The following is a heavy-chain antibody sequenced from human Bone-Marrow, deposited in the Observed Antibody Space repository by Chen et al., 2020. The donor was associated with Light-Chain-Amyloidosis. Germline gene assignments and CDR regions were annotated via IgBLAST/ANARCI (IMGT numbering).Heavy chain of an antibody. CDR3: ARRRDGYNFDY. CDR2: IYPDDADA. CDR1: GYTFTNYW. D-gene: IGHD5-12*01. J-gene: IGHJ4*02. Sequence: EVQLEQSGPEVKKPGESLKISCKGSGYTFTNYWIGWVRQMPGQGLEWMGVIYPDDADARYSPSFEGQVTISADKSITTAYLQWRSLKASDTAMYYCARRRDGYNFDYWGQGTLVTVSS. V-gene: IGHV5-51*01.